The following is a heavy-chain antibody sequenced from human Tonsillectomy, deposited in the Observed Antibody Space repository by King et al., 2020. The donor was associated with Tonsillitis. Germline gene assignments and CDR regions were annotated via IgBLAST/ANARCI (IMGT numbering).Heavy chain of an antibody. CDR1: GFTVSNNY. J-gene: IGHJ6*02. CDR3: ASGAAYCSYGWDY. V-gene: IGHV3-53*04. Sequence: VQLVESGGVLVQPGGSLRLSCAASGFTVSNNYMSCVRQAPGKGLEWVSVIYNGGSTYYADSVKGRFTISRHNSKNTLYLQMNSLRAEDTAVYYCASGAAYCSYGWDYWGQGTTVTVSS. CDR2: IYNGGST. D-gene: IGHD1-26*01.